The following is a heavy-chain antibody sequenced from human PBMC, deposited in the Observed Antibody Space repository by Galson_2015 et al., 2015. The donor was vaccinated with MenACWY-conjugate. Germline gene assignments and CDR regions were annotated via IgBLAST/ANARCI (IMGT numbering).Heavy chain of an antibody. CDR3: AKGIRFLDWSHDY. D-gene: IGHD3-9*01. Sequence: SLRLSCAASGFTFSSYAMTWVRQAPGKGLEWVSTISASGGDTFYTDSVKGRFTISRDISKNTLYLQMISLSAEDTAVYYCAKGIRFLDWSHDYWGQGTLVTVSS. CDR1: GFTFSSYA. CDR2: ISASGGDT. J-gene: IGHJ4*02. V-gene: IGHV3-23*01.